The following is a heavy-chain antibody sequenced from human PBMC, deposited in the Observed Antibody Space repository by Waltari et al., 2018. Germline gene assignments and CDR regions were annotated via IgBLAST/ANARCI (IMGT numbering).Heavy chain of an antibody. Sequence: QVQLVQSGAEVKKPGASVKVSCKASGYTFTSYYMHWVRQAPGQGLEWMGIINPSGGGTSYAQKFQGRVTMTKDTYTSTVYMELSSLRSEDTAVYYCARGGIVVVVAAHHYYYGMDVWGQGTTVTVSS. D-gene: IGHD2-15*01. V-gene: IGHV1-46*01. CDR1: GYTFTSYY. J-gene: IGHJ6*02. CDR3: ARGGIVVVVAAHHYYYGMDV. CDR2: INPSGGGT.